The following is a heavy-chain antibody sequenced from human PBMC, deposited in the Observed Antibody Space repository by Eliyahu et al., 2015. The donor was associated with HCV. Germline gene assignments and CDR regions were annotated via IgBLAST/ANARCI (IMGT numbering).Heavy chain of an antibody. Sequence: QVQLVESGGGVVQPGRSLRLSCAASGFTFSSYAMHWVRQAPGQGLEWVAVISYDGSNKYYADSVKGRFTISRDNSKNTLYLQMNSLRAEDTAVYYCARDLWQWNYYFDYWGQGTLVTVSS. CDR1: GFTFSSYA. CDR2: ISYDGSNK. J-gene: IGHJ4*02. D-gene: IGHD1-7*01. V-gene: IGHV3-30-3*01. CDR3: ARDLWQWNYYFDY.